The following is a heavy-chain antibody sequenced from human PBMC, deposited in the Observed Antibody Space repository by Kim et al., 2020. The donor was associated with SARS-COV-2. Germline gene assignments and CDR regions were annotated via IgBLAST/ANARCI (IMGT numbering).Heavy chain of an antibody. CDR2: INSDGSKT. CDR1: GFTFSSIW. Sequence: GGSLRLSCAASGFTFSSIWMHWVRQTPGKGLVWVSAINSDGSKTNYADSVRGRFTISRDNVKNTLYLVMNSLSAEDTAMYYCTTAFSENYVNWGQGIPVTVSS. J-gene: IGHJ4*02. V-gene: IGHV3-74*01. CDR3: TTAFSENYVN. D-gene: IGHD1-7*01.